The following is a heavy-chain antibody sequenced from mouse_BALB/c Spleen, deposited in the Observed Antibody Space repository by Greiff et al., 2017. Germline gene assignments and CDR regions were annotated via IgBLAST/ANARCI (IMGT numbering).Heavy chain of an antibody. J-gene: IGHJ3*01. V-gene: IGHV1-14*01. CDR3: AGGLSTMITTGFAY. CDR2: INPYNDGT. D-gene: IGHD2-4*01. CDR1: GYTFTSYV. Sequence: EVQLQQSGPELVKPGASVKMSCKASGYTFTSYVMHWVKQKPGQGLEWIGYINPYNDGTKYNEKFKGKATLTSDKSFSTAYMELSSLTSEDSAVYYCAGGLSTMITTGFAYWGQGTLVTVSA.